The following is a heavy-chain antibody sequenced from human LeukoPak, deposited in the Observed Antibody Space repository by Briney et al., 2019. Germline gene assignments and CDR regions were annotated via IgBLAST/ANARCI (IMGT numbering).Heavy chain of an antibody. CDR3: AKDTPPLIAVADH. Sequence: GGSLRLSCAASGFTFDDYAMHWVRQAPGKGLEWVSGINWNTNSIKYADSVKGRFTISRDNAKNSLYLQMNSLRAEDTAVYYCAKDTPPLIAVADHWGQGTLVTVSS. D-gene: IGHD6-19*01. CDR1: GFTFDDYA. J-gene: IGHJ4*02. CDR2: INWNTNSI. V-gene: IGHV3-9*01.